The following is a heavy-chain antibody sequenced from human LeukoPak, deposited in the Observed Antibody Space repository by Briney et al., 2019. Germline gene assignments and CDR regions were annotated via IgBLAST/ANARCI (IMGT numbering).Heavy chain of an antibody. CDR3: ARPADRRGYFRETPLYYFDY. CDR1: GFTFSNYA. J-gene: IGHJ4*02. CDR2: ISGSGSST. V-gene: IGHV3-23*01. D-gene: IGHD3-22*01. Sequence: LPGGSLRLSCAASGFTFSNYAMSWVRQAPGKGLEWVSVISGSGSSTYHADSVKGRFTISRDNSKNTLYLQINSLRAEDTAVYYCARPADRRGYFRETPLYYFDYWGQGTLVTVSS.